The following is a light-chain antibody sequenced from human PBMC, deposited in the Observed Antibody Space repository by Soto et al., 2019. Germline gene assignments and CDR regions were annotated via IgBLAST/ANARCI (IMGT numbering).Light chain of an antibody. CDR2: RNN. Sequence: QSVLTQPPSVSAAPGQKVTISCSGSSSNIGNNYVSWHQQLPGTAPKLLIYRNNQRPSGVPDRFSGSKSGTSASLAISGLRSEDEADYYCAAWDDSLSGYVFGTGTKVTV. V-gene: IGLV1-47*01. J-gene: IGLJ1*01. CDR3: AAWDDSLSGYV. CDR1: SSNIGNNY.